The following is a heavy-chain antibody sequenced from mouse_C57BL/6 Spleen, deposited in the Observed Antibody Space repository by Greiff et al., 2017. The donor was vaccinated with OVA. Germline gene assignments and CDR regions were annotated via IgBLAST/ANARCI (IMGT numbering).Heavy chain of an antibody. J-gene: IGHJ4*01. CDR3: ARQGLLGAMDY. V-gene: IGHV2-6-1*01. CDR1: GFSLTSYG. Sequence: VKLMESGPGLVAPSQSLSITCTVSGFSLTSYGLHRVRQPPGKGLEWLVVIWSDRSTTYNSALKSRLSISKDNSKSQVYLEMNSLQTEDTAMYYCARQGLLGAMDYWGQGTSVTVSS. CDR2: IWSDRST. D-gene: IGHD3-1*01.